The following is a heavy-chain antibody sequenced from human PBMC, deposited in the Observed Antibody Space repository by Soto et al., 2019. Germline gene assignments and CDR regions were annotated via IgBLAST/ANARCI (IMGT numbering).Heavy chain of an antibody. CDR1: GYTFTSHD. CDR3: AGGGTAYYDFWNNRQGDWLDL. J-gene: IGHJ5*02. CDR2: MNPISEMSKT. Sequence: QVQLVQSGAEVKKPGASVKVSCKASGYTFTSHDIIWVRQAAGQGLEYMGWMNPISEMSKTTYLPNCRDRVIMTRDTSLKTAYMELSDLRSDDTAVYYCAGGGTAYYDFWNNRQGDWLDLWGQGTLVTVSS. V-gene: IGHV1-8*01. D-gene: IGHD3-3*01.